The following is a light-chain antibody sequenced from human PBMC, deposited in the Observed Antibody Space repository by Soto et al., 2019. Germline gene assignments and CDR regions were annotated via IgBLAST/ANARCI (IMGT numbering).Light chain of an antibody. CDR1: QDISNY. CDR3: QQYDNHPVT. V-gene: IGKV1-33*01. CDR2: DAS. J-gene: IGKJ5*01. Sequence: DIQMTQSPSSLSASVGDRVTITCQASQDISNYLTWYQQKPGKAPKLLIYDASNLETGVPSRFSGSGSGTDFTFTISSLQPEDIATYYCQQYDNHPVTFGQGTRLEIK.